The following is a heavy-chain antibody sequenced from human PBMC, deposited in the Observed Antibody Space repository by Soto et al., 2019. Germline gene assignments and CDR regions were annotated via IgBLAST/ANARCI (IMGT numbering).Heavy chain of an antibody. J-gene: IGHJ4*02. CDR1: GFALSSSW. D-gene: IGHD6-19*01. V-gene: IGHV3-74*01. CDR3: ARGSRGWYGFDY. CDR2: INFDGSTT. Sequence: EVQLVESGGGLVQPGGSLRLSCAGSGFALSSSWMHWVRQDPGKGLVWVSRINFDGSTTDYADSVRGRFTISRDNAKNTLYLEMNSLRVDDTVVYHCARGSRGWYGFDYWGQGTRVTVSS.